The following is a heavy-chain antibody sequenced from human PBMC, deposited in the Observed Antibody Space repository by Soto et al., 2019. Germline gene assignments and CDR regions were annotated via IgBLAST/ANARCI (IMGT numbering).Heavy chain of an antibody. CDR1: GGSFSGYY. CDR2: INHSGST. Sequence: SETLSLTCAVYGGSFSGYYWSWIRQPPGKGLEWIGEINHSGSTNYNPSLKSRVTISADMSKNQFSLKLSSVTAADTAVYYCARKLGSSSASYYYGMDVWGQGTTVTVSS. D-gene: IGHD6-6*01. CDR3: ARKLGSSSASYYYGMDV. V-gene: IGHV4-34*01. J-gene: IGHJ6*02.